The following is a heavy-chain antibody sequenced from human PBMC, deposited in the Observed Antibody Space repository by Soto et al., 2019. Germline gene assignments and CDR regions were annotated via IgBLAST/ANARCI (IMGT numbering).Heavy chain of an antibody. CDR2: IIPIFGTA. Sequence: SVKVSCKASGCTCSSYAISWVRQAPGQGLEWMGGIIPIFGTANYAQKFQGRVTITADESTSTAYMELSSLRSEDTAVYYCARATAGLVWWFDPWDQGTLVTVSS. D-gene: IGHD3-16*01. V-gene: IGHV1-69*13. J-gene: IGHJ5*02. CDR3: ARATAGLVWWFDP. CDR1: GCTCSSYA.